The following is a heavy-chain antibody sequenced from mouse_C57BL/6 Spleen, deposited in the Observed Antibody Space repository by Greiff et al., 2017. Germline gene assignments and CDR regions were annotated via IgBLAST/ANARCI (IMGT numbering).Heavy chain of an antibody. CDR2: INYDGSST. D-gene: IGHD2-1*01. CDR1: GFTFSDYY. V-gene: IGHV5-16*01. CDR3: ARVYYGNWRYFDV. Sequence: EVQRVESEGGLVQPGSSLKLSCTASGFTFSDYYMAWVRQVPDKGLEWVANINYDGSSTYYLDSLKSRFIISRDNAKNILYLQMSSLKSEDTATYYCARVYYGNWRYFDVWGTGTTVTVSS. J-gene: IGHJ1*03.